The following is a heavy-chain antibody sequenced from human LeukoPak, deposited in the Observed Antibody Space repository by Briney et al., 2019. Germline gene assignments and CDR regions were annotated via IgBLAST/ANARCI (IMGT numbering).Heavy chain of an antibody. CDR1: GGSISSSNW. D-gene: IGHD5-18*01. Sequence: SETLSLTCAVSGGSISSSNWWSWVRQPPGKGLEWIGEIYHSGSTNYNPSLKSRVTISVDKSKNQFSLKLSSVTAADTAVYYCAGFQRGYSYGDAFDYWGQGTLVTVS. V-gene: IGHV4-4*02. CDR3: AGFQRGYSYGDAFDY. J-gene: IGHJ4*02. CDR2: IYHSGST.